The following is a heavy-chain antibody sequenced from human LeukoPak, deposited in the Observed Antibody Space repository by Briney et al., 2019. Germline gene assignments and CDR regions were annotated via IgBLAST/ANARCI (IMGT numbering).Heavy chain of an antibody. CDR2: IYPGDSDT. D-gene: IGHD3-22*01. Sequence: GESLKISCKGSGYSFTSYWIGWVRQMPGKGLEWMGIIYPGDSDTRYSPSFQGQVTISADKSISTAYLQWSSLKASDTAMYYCARRVDSSGYYYAYFDYWGQGTLATVSS. CDR3: ARRVDSSGYYYAYFDY. J-gene: IGHJ4*02. V-gene: IGHV5-51*01. CDR1: GYSFTSYW.